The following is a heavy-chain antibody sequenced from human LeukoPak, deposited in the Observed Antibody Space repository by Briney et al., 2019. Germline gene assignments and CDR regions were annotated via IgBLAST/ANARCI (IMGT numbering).Heavy chain of an antibody. CDR2: ISAYNGNT. D-gene: IGHD6-13*01. Sequence: ASVKVSCKASGFTFTSYGISWVRQAPGQGLEWMGWISAYNGNTNYAQKLQGRVTMTTDTSTSTAYMELRSLRSDDTAVYYCARRVGIAPYYYYYYMDVWGKGTTVTVSS. CDR3: ARRVGIAPYYYYYYMDV. V-gene: IGHV1-18*01. J-gene: IGHJ6*03. CDR1: GFTFTSYG.